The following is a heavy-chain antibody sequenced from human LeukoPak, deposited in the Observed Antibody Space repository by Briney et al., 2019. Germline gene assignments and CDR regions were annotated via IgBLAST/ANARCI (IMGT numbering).Heavy chain of an antibody. CDR3: ARDYYDSSGSDWYFDL. D-gene: IGHD3-22*01. Sequence: SETLSLTCTVSGGSISSYYWSWIRQPPGKGLEWIGYIYYSGSTNYNPSLKSRVTISVDTSKNQFSLKLSSVTAADTAVYYCARDYYDSSGSDWYFDLWGRGTLVTVSS. CDR2: IYYSGST. CDR1: GGSISSYY. V-gene: IGHV4-59*01. J-gene: IGHJ2*01.